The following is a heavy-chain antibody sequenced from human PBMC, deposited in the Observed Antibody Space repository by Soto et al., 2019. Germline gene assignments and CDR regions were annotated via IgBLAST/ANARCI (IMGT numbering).Heavy chain of an antibody. J-gene: IGHJ4*02. V-gene: IGHV1-18*04. Sequence: QVQLVQSGAEVKKPGASVKVSCKASGYTFTDYGISWLRKAPGQGLKWMGWISTYNGNTIYAQKIQGRVTMTTDTSTSTAYVELRSLRSDDTAVYYCAREEGISDWHAFDYWGQGTLVTVSS. CDR1: GYTFTDYG. D-gene: IGHD6-19*01. CDR3: AREEGISDWHAFDY. CDR2: ISTYNGNT.